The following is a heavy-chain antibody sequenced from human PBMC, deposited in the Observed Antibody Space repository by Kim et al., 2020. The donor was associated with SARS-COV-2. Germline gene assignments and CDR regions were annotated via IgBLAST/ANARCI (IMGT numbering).Heavy chain of an antibody. CDR1: GFTLSSYA. D-gene: IGHD1-1*01. CDR2: ISGSGGST. CDR3: AKAQTSGTAYYFDY. J-gene: IGHJ4*02. V-gene: IGHV3-23*01. Sequence: GGSLRLSCAASGFTLSSYAMSWVRQAPGKGLEWVSAISGSGGSTYYADSVKGRFTISRDISKNTLFLQMNSLRAEDTAVYYCAKAQTSGTAYYFDYWGQETLVTVSS.